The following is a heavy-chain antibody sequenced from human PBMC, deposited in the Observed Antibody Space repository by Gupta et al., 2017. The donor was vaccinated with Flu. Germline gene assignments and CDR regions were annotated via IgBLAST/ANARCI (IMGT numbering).Heavy chain of an antibody. J-gene: IGHJ6*02. CDR2: IIVLFGTP. D-gene: IGHD1-26*01. Sequence: QVQLVQSGAEVKQPGSSVRVSCKVAGETFSTYALSWVRQAPGQGLEWMGGIIVLFGTPRYAQKFQGRVTCTADASTSTAFMELSSLRPEDTAVYYCARASGAVVGPTAISYYNFYAMDVWGQGTTVTVSS. V-gene: IGHV1-69*01. CDR1: GETFSTYA. CDR3: ARASGAVVGPTAISYYNFYAMDV.